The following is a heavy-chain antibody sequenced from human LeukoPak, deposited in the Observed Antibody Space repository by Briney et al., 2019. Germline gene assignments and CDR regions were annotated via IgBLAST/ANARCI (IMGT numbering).Heavy chain of an antibody. J-gene: IGHJ4*02. Sequence: ASVKVSCKASGYTFTSYAMHWVRQAPGQRLEWMGWINAGNGNTKYSQKFQGRVTITRDTSASTAYMELSSLRSEDTAVYYCASVLLWQGPPDYWGQGTLVTVSS. CDR1: GYTFTSYA. CDR2: INAGNGNT. CDR3: ASVLLWQGPPDY. D-gene: IGHD3-10*01. V-gene: IGHV1-3*01.